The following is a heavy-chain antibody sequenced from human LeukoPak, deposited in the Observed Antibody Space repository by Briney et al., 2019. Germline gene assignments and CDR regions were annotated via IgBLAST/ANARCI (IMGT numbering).Heavy chain of an antibody. CDR3: ARDIPSGFYTPDC. V-gene: IGHV3-74*01. CDR1: GFTFNSYW. Sequence: PGGSLRLSCAASGFTFNSYWMRWVRQAPGKGLVLVSRIDEDGKTIDYADSVKGRFTISRDNAKDTLYLQMSSLRDEDTAVYYCARDIPSGFYTPDCWGQGTLVTVSS. CDR2: IDEDGKTI. J-gene: IGHJ4*02. D-gene: IGHD5-12*01.